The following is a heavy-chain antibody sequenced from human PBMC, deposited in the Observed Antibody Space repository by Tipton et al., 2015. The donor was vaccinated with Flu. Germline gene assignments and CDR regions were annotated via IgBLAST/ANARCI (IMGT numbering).Heavy chain of an antibody. CDR2: ISSSSSYT. CDR3: AREGALWFGELGY. V-gene: IGHV3-21*03. D-gene: IGHD3-10*01. CDR1: GFTFSSYS. J-gene: IGHJ4*02. Sequence: SLRLSCAASGFTFSSYSMNWVRQAPGKGLEWVSSISSSSSYTYYADSVKGRFTISRDNAKNSLYLQMNSLRAEDTAVYYCAREGALWFGELGYWGQGTLVTVSS.